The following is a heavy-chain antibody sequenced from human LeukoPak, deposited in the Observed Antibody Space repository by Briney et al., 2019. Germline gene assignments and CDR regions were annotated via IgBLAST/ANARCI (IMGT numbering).Heavy chain of an antibody. CDR1: GFSFRDYT. CDR3: ATNSGSPGGY. CDR2: IWYDGSKK. D-gene: IGHD1-26*01. Sequence: GGSLRLSCAASGFSFRDYTIHWVRQAPGKGLEWVAVIWYDGSKKCYADSVQGRFTISRDNSKNTLYLQMNSLRADDTAMYYCATNSGSPGGYWGQGTLVTVSS. J-gene: IGHJ4*02. V-gene: IGHV3-33*01.